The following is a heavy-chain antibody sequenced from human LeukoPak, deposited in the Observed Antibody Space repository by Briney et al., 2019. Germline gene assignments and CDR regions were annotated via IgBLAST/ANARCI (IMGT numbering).Heavy chain of an antibody. J-gene: IGHJ4*02. CDR1: GFTFSNAW. D-gene: IGHD3-10*01. CDR3: TTSYYYGSGSFDY. CDR2: IKSKTDGGTT. Sequence: GGSLRLSCAASGFTFSNAWMNWVRQAPGKGLEWVGRIKSKTDGGTTDYAAPVKGRFIISRGDSKNTLYLQMNSLKTEDTAVYYCTTSYYYGSGSFDYWGQGTLVTVSS. V-gene: IGHV3-15*07.